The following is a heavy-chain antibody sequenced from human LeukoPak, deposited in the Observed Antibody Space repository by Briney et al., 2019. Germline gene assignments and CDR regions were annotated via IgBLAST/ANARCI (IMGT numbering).Heavy chain of an antibody. CDR1: GGSISSYY. CDR3: AREADSSLSWFDP. CDR2: IYYSGST. V-gene: IGHV4-59*01. Sequence: SETLSLTCTVSGGSISSYYWSWIRQPPGKGLEWIGYIYYSGSTNYNPSLKSRVTISVDTSKNQFSLKLSSVTAADTAVYYCAREADSSLSWFDPWGQGTLVTVSS. D-gene: IGHD6-13*01. J-gene: IGHJ5*02.